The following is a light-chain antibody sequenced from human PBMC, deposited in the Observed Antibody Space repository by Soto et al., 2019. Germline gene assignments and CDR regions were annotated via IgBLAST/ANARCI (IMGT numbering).Light chain of an antibody. CDR3: QQRSNWPFT. V-gene: IGKV3-11*01. CDR1: QSVSSY. CDR2: DAS. J-gene: IGKJ4*01. Sequence: EIVLTQSPATLSLSPGERATLSCRASQSVSSYLAWYQQKPGQAPRLLIYDASNRATGIPARFSGSGSGTDFTRTIISLEPEDFAVYYYQQRSNWPFTFGGGTKVEIK.